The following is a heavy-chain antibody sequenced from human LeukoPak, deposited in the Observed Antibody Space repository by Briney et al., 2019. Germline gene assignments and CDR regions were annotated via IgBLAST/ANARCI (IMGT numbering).Heavy chain of an antibody. J-gene: IGHJ3*02. CDR1: GFTFSGYT. CDR2: ISSSSSYI. Sequence: GRSLRLSCAASGFTFSGYTMNWVRQAPGNGLESVSSISSSSSYIYYADSVKGRFNISRDNAKNTLFLHMNSLRAEDTAMYYCSRDRSSAFDIWGQGTMVTVSS. CDR3: SRDRSSAFDI. V-gene: IGHV3-21*01.